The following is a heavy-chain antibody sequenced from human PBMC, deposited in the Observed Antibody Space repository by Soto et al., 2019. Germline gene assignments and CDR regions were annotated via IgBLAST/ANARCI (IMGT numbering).Heavy chain of an antibody. V-gene: IGHV3-23*01. CDR3: ATRQERSI. Sequence: EVQLLESGGGLVQPGGSLRLSCAASGFNFGSYAMSWIRQPPGKGLEWVSGISNIGDNTFYGDSVKGRFSVSRDNSKNTLDLHMDSLTAEDTAVYYCATRQERSIWGEGTMVSVSS. CDR1: GFNFGSYA. J-gene: IGHJ4*02. CDR2: ISNIGDNT.